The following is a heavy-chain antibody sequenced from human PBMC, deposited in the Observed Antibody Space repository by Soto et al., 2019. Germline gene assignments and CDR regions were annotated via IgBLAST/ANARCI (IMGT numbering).Heavy chain of an antibody. J-gene: IGHJ6*02. Sequence: ASVKVSCKASGYTFTSYYMHWVRQAPGQGLEWMGIINPSGGSTTYAQRFQGRVTMTRDTSTSTVYMDLSSLRAEDTAVYYCAQYTLGGNYNYGVDVWGQGTTVTVSS. D-gene: IGHD1-1*01. V-gene: IGHV1-46*01. CDR1: GYTFTSYY. CDR2: INPSGGST. CDR3: AQYTLGGNYNYGVDV.